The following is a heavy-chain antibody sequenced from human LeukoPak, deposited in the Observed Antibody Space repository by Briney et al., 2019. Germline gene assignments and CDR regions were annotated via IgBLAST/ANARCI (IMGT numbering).Heavy chain of an antibody. CDR1: GFTFRSSG. V-gene: IGHV3-33*06. Sequence: SGGSLRLSCAASGFTFRSSGMHWVRQAPGKGLEWVAVIWNDGSIKYHADSVKGRFTVSRDNSKNTLYLQMNSLRAEDTAVYYCAKNGPYVSANYTYMDVGGKGPRATVPS. CDR3: AKNGPYVSANYTYMDV. D-gene: IGHD3-10*01. CDR2: IWNDGSIK. J-gene: IGHJ6*03.